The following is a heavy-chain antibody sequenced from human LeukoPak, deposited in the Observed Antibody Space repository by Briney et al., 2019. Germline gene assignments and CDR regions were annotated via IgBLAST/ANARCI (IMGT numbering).Heavy chain of an antibody. CDR1: GFTFSSYG. D-gene: IGHD3-10*01. Sequence: QPGGSLRLSCAASGFTFSSYGMHWVRQAPGKGLEWVAVISYDGSNKYYADSVKGRFTISRDNSKNTLYLQMNSLRAEDTAVYYCARSSSGTDAFDIWGQGTMVTVSS. CDR3: ARSSSGTDAFDI. J-gene: IGHJ3*02. V-gene: IGHV3-30*03. CDR2: ISYDGSNK.